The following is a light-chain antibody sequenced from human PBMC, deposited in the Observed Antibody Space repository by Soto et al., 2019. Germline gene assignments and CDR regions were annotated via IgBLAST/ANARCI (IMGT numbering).Light chain of an antibody. Sequence: EFVWTRCPGSLTLSPGERATLSCSAGQTVRNNYLAWYQQKPGQAPRLLIYDASSMATGIPDRFSGGGSGTDFTLTISRLEPEDFAVYYCQQFCSYPLTFGGGTKVDIK. CDR1: QTVRNNY. J-gene: IGKJ4*01. CDR2: DAS. V-gene: IGKV3-20*01. CDR3: QQFCSYPLT.